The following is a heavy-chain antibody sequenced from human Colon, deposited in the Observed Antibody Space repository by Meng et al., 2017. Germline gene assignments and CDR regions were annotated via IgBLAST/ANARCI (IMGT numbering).Heavy chain of an antibody. CDR3: ARRNSNNWFDP. J-gene: IGHJ5*02. Sequence: QGSGPGLGKPSGTLSLTFAVSGASISGDNWWSWVRQTPGKGLEWLGEIFHSGTSNYNPSLKSRVTISVDKSKNQFSLRLSSVTAADTAVYYCARRNSNNWFDPWGQGILVTVSS. CDR2: IFHSGTS. D-gene: IGHD2/OR15-2a*01. CDR1: GASISGDNW. V-gene: IGHV4-4*02.